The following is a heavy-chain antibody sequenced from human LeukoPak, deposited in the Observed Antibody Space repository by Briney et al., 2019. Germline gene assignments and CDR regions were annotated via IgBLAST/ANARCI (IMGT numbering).Heavy chain of an antibody. CDR3: ARGPYQARGYFDY. D-gene: IGHD2-2*01. Sequence: PGGSLRLSCAASGFTVSSNYMSWVRQAPGKGLEWVSVIYSGGNTYYADSVKGRFTISRDNSKNTLYLQMNSLRAEDTAVYYCARGPYQARGYFDYWGQGTLVTVSS. CDR1: GFTVSSNY. J-gene: IGHJ4*02. V-gene: IGHV3-53*01. CDR2: IYSGGNT.